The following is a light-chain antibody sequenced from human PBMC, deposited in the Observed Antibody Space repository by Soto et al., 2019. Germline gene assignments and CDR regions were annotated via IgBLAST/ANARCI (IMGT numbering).Light chain of an antibody. V-gene: IGKV3D-15*01. CDR3: QQYKNWPAIT. J-gene: IGKJ5*01. CDR2: GPS. Sequence: EIVMTQSPATLSVSPGERATLSCRASRSVSSNLAWYQQKPGQAPRLLIYGPSTRATGIPARFSGSGSGTAFTLTISSLQSEDFTIYYCQQYKNWPAITFGQGTRLEIK. CDR1: RSVSSN.